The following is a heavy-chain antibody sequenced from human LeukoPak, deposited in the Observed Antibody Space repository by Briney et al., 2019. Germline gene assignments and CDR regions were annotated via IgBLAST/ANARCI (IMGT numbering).Heavy chain of an antibody. J-gene: IGHJ5*02. CDR1: GFTFSSYG. CDR2: ISGSGGST. CDR3: ARSLGYSGSYTPWFDP. V-gene: IGHV3-23*01. Sequence: GGTLRLSCAASGFTFSSYGMSWVRQAPGKGLEWVSAISGSGGSTYYADSVKGRFTISRDNSKNTPYLQMNSLRAEDTALYHCARSLGYSGSYTPWFDPWGQGTLVTVSS. D-gene: IGHD1-26*01.